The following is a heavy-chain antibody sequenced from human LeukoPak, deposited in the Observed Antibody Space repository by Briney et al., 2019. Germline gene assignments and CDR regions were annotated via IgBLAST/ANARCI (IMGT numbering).Heavy chain of an antibody. CDR1: GYTFTSYA. V-gene: IGHV1-3*01. Sequence: ASVKVSCKASGYTFTSYAMHWVRQAPGQRLEWMGRINAGNGNTKYSQKFQGRVTITRDTSASTAYMELSSLRSEDTAVYYCARGPLRGIVVVPAAMFDPWGQGTLVTVSS. CDR2: INAGNGNT. D-gene: IGHD2-2*01. CDR3: ARGPLRGIVVVPAAMFDP. J-gene: IGHJ5*02.